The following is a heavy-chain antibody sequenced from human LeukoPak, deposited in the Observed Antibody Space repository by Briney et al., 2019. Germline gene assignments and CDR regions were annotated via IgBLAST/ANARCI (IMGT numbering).Heavy chain of an antibody. V-gene: IGHV4-30-2*01. D-gene: IGHD3-10*01. CDR2: IYHSGST. J-gene: IGHJ3*02. CDR1: GGFISSGGYS. Sequence: SQTLSLTCAVSGGFISSGGYSWSWIRQPPGKGLEWIGYIYHSGSTYYNPSLKSRVTISVDRSKNQFSLKLSSVTAADTAVYYCARAPSYYGSGSYYAFDIWGQGTMVTVSS. CDR3: ARAPSYYGSGSYYAFDI.